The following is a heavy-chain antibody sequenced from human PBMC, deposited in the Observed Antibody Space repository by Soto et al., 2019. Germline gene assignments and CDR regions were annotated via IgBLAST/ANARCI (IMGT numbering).Heavy chain of an antibody. CDR3: AREDGSGSWYFDL. D-gene: IGHD1-26*01. J-gene: IGHJ2*01. Sequence: QVQLVQSGAEVKKPGASVKVSCRASGYTFTAYYLHWVRQAPGQGLEWMGWINPNSGGTNYAQKFQDWVTMTRDTSISTAYMELSRLTSDDTAVYYCAREDGSGSWYFDLWGRGTLVTVSS. CDR1: GYTFTAYY. CDR2: INPNSGGT. V-gene: IGHV1-2*04.